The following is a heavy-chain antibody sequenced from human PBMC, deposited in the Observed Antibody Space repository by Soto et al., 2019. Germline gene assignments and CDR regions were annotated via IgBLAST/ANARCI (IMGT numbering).Heavy chain of an antibody. Sequence: QVQLVQSGAEVKKPGSSVKVSCKASGGSLSNYGISWVRQAPGQGLEWMGAIIPVFGTPNYAQKFQDRVTXXAXXSTTTVYMEVRSLTSEDTAVYYCARGDATKIVVTTYYAMDVWGQGPTVTVSS. CDR1: GGSLSNYG. CDR2: IIPVFGTP. V-gene: IGHV1-69*12. J-gene: IGHJ6*02. D-gene: IGHD3-22*01. CDR3: ARGDATKIVVTTYYAMDV.